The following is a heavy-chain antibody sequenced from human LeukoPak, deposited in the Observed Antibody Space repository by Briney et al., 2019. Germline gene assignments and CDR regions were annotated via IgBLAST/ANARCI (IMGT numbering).Heavy chain of an antibody. J-gene: IGHJ4*02. D-gene: IGHD2-8*02. CDR1: GGPFSGYY. CDR2: INHSGRT. CDR3: AGPLVENFDS. Sequence: SETLSLTCAVYGGPFSGYYWSWIRQPPGKGLEWIGEINHSGRTNYNASLKSRVTISVDTSKNQFSLKLSSVTAADTAVYYCAGPLVENFDSWGQGTLVTVSS. V-gene: IGHV4-34*01.